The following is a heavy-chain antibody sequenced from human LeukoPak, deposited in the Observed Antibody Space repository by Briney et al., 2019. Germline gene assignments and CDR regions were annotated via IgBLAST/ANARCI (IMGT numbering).Heavy chain of an antibody. CDR3: ARDATLWFGQNWFDP. CDR2: ISGSGGST. Sequence: PGGTLRLSCAASGFTFSSYGMSWVRQAPGKGLEWVSAISGSGGSTYYADSVKGRFTISRDNSKNTLYLQMNSLRAEDTAVYYCARDATLWFGQNWFDPWGQGTLVTVSS. J-gene: IGHJ5*02. D-gene: IGHD3-10*01. V-gene: IGHV3-23*01. CDR1: GFTFSSYG.